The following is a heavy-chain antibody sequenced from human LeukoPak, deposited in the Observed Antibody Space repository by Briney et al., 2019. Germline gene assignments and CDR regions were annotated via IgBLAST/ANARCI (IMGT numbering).Heavy chain of an antibody. CDR1: GFTFRNYW. CDR2: IKQDGGEI. J-gene: IGHJ4*02. D-gene: IGHD7-27*01. Sequence: GGSLRLSCAASGFTFRNYWMSWVRQTPGEALEWVANIKQDGGEIYYLDSVKGRFTISRDNAKNSLYLRMNSLRGDDTAVYYCARDKVTGASYFDYWGQGTLVTVSS. V-gene: IGHV3-7*01. CDR3: ARDKVTGASYFDY.